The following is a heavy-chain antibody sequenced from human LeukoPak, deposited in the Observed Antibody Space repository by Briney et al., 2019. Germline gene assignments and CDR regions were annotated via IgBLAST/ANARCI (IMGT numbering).Heavy chain of an antibody. CDR1: GFTFSSYW. D-gene: IGHD6-6*01. Sequence: GGSLRLSCAASGFTFSSYWMSWVRQAPGKGLEWVANIKEDGRETYYLDSVKGRFTISRDNDKNSLDLQMNSLRVEDTAIYYCARGQNVRPSAFFDSWGQGTLVTVSS. CDR3: ARGQNVRPSAFFDS. CDR2: IKEDGRET. J-gene: IGHJ4*02. V-gene: IGHV3-7*01.